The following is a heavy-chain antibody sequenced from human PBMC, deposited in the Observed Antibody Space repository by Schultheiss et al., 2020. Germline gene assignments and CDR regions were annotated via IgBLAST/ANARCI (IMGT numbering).Heavy chain of an antibody. CDR1: GGSISSSNW. J-gene: IGHJ5*02. CDR3: ARTVVEDSNWFDP. D-gene: IGHD2-2*01. V-gene: IGHV4-4*02. Sequence: SETLSLTCAVSGGSISSSNWWSWVRQPPGKGLEWIGYIYYSGSTNYNPSLKSRVTISVDRSKNQFSLKLSSVTAADTAVYYCARTVVEDSNWFDPWGQGTLVTVSS. CDR2: IYYSGST.